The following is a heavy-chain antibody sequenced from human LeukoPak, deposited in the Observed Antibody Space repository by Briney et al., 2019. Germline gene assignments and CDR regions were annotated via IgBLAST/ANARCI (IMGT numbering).Heavy chain of an antibody. D-gene: IGHD3-16*02. J-gene: IGHJ4*02. CDR1: GGSFSGYY. V-gene: IGHV4-34*01. CDR2: INHSGST. Sequence: SETLSLTCAVDGGSFSGYYWSWIRQPPGKGLEWIGEINHSGSTNYNPSLKSRVTISVDTSKNQFSLKLSSVTAADTAVYYCARGSPPYDYVWGSYRLYYFDYWGQGTLVTVSS. CDR3: ARGSPPYDYVWGSYRLYYFDY.